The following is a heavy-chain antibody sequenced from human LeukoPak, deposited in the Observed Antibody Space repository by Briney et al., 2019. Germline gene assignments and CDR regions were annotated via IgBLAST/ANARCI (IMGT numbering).Heavy chain of an antibody. CDR2: IYTVGNT. Sequence: GGSLRLSCAASGFTVSSDYMSWVRQPPGKGLEWVSVIYTVGNTDYADSVKGRFTISRDNSKNTLYLQMNSLRAEDTAVYYCARDGSGSDAFDIWGQGTMVTVSS. V-gene: IGHV3-66*01. D-gene: IGHD6-19*01. CDR3: ARDGSGSDAFDI. CDR1: GFTVSSDY. J-gene: IGHJ3*02.